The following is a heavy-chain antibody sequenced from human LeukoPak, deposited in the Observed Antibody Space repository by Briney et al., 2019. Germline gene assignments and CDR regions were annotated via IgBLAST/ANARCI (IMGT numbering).Heavy chain of an antibody. CDR2: INRDGSSI. CDR3: ARWGGYDGGY. V-gene: IGHV3-74*01. CDR1: GFTFSSYW. J-gene: IGHJ4*02. D-gene: IGHD5-12*01. Sequence: GGSLRLSCAASGFTFSSYWMHWVRQAPGKGLVWVSRINRDGSSIIYADSVRGRFTISRDNAKNTLYLQMNSLRPEDTAVYYCARWGGYDGGYWGQGTLVTVAS.